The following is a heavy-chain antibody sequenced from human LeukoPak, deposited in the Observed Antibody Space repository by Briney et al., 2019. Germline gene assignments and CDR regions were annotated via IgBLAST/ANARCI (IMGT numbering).Heavy chain of an antibody. V-gene: IGHV1-2*04. CDR3: ARDGGSENYYYYGMDV. Sequence: ASVKVSCKASGYTFTGYYMHWVRQAPGQGLEWMGWINPNSGGTNYAQKFQGWVAMTRDTSISTAYMELSRLRSDDTAVYYCARDGGSENYYYYGMDVWGQGTTVTVSS. D-gene: IGHD3-16*01. CDR1: GYTFTGYY. CDR2: INPNSGGT. J-gene: IGHJ6*02.